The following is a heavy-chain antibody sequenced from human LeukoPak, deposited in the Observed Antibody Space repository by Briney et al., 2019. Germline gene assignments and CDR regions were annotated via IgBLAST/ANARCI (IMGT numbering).Heavy chain of an antibody. CDR2: ISGSGGST. CDR1: GFTFSSYA. J-gene: IGHJ4*02. CDR3: ARGLYSSGWYRSCDY. Sequence: GGSLRLSCAASGFTFSSYAMNWVRQAPGKGLEWVSVISGSGGSTYYADSVKGRFTISRDNSKNTLYLQMNSLRAEDTAVYYCARGLYSSGWYRSCDYWGQGTLVTVSS. D-gene: IGHD6-19*01. V-gene: IGHV3-23*01.